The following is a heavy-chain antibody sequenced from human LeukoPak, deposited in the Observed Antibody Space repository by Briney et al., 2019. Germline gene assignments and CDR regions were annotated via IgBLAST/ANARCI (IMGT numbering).Heavy chain of an antibody. D-gene: IGHD6-19*01. Sequence: GGSLRLSCAVSGFTFSSYSMQWVRQTPGKGLEWVAFIRYDGSNKYYADSVKGRFTISRDNSKNTLYLQMNSLRAEDTALYYCAKDAYLIAVAGNYFDSWGQGTLVTVAS. J-gene: IGHJ5*01. CDR1: GFTFSSYS. CDR2: IRYDGSNK. V-gene: IGHV3-30*02. CDR3: AKDAYLIAVAGNYFDS.